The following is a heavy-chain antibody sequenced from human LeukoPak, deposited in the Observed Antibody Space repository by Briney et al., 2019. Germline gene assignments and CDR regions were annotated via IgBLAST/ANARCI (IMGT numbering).Heavy chain of an antibody. V-gene: IGHV3-23*01. Sequence: GGSLRLSCAASGSTFGNYAMSWVRQAPGKGLEWVSAIGGGGGSTFYADSVKGRFTISRDNSKITLYLQMNSLRAEDTALYYCAKSHCTTTSCRGNYFDYWGQGTLVTVSS. CDR3: AKSHCTTTSCRGNYFDY. D-gene: IGHD2-2*01. J-gene: IGHJ4*02. CDR1: GSTFGNYA. CDR2: IGGGGGST.